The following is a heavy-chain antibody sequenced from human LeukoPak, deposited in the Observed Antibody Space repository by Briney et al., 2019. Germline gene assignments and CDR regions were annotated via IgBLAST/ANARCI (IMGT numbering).Heavy chain of an antibody. CDR2: ISSSSSYI. CDR1: GFTFSSYS. D-gene: IGHD2-21*02. CDR3: ARETQHIVVVTATQLEPNDAFDI. V-gene: IGHV3-21*01. Sequence: PGGSLRLSCAASGFTFSSYSMNWVRQAPGKGLEWVSSISSSSSYIYYADSVKGRFTISRDNAKNSLYLQMNSLRAEDTAVYYCARETQHIVVVTATQLEPNDAFDIWGQGTMVTVSS. J-gene: IGHJ3*02.